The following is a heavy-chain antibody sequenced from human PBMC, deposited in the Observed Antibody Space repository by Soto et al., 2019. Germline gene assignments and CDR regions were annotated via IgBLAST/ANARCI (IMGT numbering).Heavy chain of an antibody. V-gene: IGHV3-48*02. CDR3: AREGVLHCIPTRCYNAFDL. J-gene: IGHJ3*01. CDR1: GFPFSAFS. CDR2: ISSSGSTI. D-gene: IGHD2-2*02. Sequence: EVQLVESGGGLVQPGGYLRLSCASSGFPFSAFSMNCVRQAPGKGLEWVAYISSSGSTIYYTDPVKGRFTISRDNAKSSLYLETDSLRDEDPAVYYCAREGVLHCIPTRCYNAFDLWGQGTMVTVSS.